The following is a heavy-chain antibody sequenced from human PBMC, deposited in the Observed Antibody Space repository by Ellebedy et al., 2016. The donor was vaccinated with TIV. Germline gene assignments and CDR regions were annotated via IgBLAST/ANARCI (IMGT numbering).Heavy chain of an antibody. CDR3: KKAAHRQGYDY. J-gene: IGHJ4*02. CDR2: IRNKADNYMT. CDR1: GSXFSDHY. V-gene: IGHV3-72*01. Sequence: GESLKITCAASGSXFSDHYXDSVXQAPGKGLEWVGRIRNKADNYMTEYAASVKGRFTISRDDSKNSLSLQMNSLKIEEKAVYFCKKAAHRQGYDYWGQGTLVTVS. D-gene: IGHD6-13*01.